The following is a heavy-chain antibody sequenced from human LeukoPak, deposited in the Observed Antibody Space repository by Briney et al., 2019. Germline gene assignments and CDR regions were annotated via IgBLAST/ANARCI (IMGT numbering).Heavy chain of an antibody. J-gene: IGHJ6*02. CDR2: FAPEDGET. CDR1: GYTLTELS. V-gene: IGHV1-24*01. D-gene: IGHD3-3*01. CDR3: ATGVFAGYGMDV. Sequence: ASMKVSCKVSGYTLTELSMHWVRQAPGKGLEWMGGFAPEDGETVYAQTFQGRLTMTEDTSTDTAYMELSSLRSEDTALYYCATGVFAGYGMDVWGQGTTVTVSS.